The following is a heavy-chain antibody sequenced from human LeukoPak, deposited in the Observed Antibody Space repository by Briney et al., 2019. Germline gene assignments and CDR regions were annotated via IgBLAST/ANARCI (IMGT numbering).Heavy chain of an antibody. V-gene: IGHV4-59*08. CDR2: IYYRGNT. D-gene: IGHD6-13*01. CDR1: GXXISSXX. CDR3: ARHDDIAAFRNGMDV. J-gene: IGHJ6*02. Sequence: VSGXXISSXXXXXXXXXXXXXXEXXGYIYYRGNTNYNPSLQSRVTISVDTSKNQFSLKLYSVTAADTAAYYCARHDDIAAFRNGMDVWGQGTTVTVSS.